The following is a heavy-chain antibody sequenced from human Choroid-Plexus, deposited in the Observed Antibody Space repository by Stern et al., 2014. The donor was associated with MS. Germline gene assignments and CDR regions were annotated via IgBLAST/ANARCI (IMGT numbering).Heavy chain of an antibody. CDR3: AKDRQWSTYFFDY. CDR2: RSYDGSDK. J-gene: IGHJ4*02. Sequence: VHLVESGGGVAQPGRPLILSCAASGFTFSNFGMHWVRQAPGKGLEWVALRSYDGSDKYYADSVKGRFTIFRDNSKNTLYMHMNSLRAEDTAVYYCAKDRQWSTYFFDYWGQGSLVTVSS. CDR1: GFTFSNFG. D-gene: IGHD2-15*01. V-gene: IGHV3-30*18.